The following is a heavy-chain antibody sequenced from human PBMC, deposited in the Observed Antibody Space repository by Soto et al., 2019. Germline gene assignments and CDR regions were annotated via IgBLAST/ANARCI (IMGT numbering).Heavy chain of an antibody. CDR3: ASGISERSYYYGMDV. CDR2: IYTSGST. Sequence: QVQLQESGPGLVKPSETLSLTCTVSGGSISSYYWSWIRQPAGKGLEWIGRIYTSGSTNYNPSLKSRVTMSVDTSKNQFSLKLSSVTAADTAVCYCASGISERSYYYGMDVWGQGTTVTVSS. D-gene: IGHD3-3*02. V-gene: IGHV4-4*07. CDR1: GGSISSYY. J-gene: IGHJ6*02.